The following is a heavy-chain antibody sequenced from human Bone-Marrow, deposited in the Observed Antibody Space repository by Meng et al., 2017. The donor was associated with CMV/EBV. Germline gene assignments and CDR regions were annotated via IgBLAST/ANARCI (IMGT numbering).Heavy chain of an antibody. CDR1: GFTFSSYS. J-gene: IGHJ4*02. V-gene: IGHV3-48*04. CDR3: ASSKGFWSGFDDYFDY. CDR2: ISSSSSTI. Sequence: GGPLRLPFAAPGFTFSSYSLNWVRQAPGKGLEWVSYISSSSSTIYYADPVKGRFTISRDNAKNSLYLQMNSLRAEDTDVYYCASSKGFWSGFDDYFDYWGQGTLVTVSS. D-gene: IGHD3-3*01.